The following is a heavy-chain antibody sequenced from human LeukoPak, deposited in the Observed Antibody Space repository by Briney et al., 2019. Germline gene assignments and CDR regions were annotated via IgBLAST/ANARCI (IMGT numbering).Heavy chain of an antibody. D-gene: IGHD2-2*01. CDR1: GGSFSGYY. J-gene: IGHJ1*01. Sequence: SETLSLTCAVYGGSFSGYYWSWIRQPPGKGLEWIGEINHSGNTNYNPSLKSRVTISVDTSKNQFSLKLSSVTAADTAVYYCARGGVVVVPAAKRYFQHWGQGTLVTVSS. CDR2: INHSGNT. CDR3: ARGGVVVVPAAKRYFQH. V-gene: IGHV4-34*01.